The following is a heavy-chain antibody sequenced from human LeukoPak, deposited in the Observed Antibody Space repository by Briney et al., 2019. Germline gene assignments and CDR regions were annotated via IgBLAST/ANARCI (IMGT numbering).Heavy chain of an antibody. CDR2: IYPGDSDT. J-gene: IGHJ3*02. Sequence: GEPLKISCKGSGYSFSIYWIGWVRQMHGKGLEWLGIIYPGDSDTRYSPSFQGQVTISADRSISTAYLQWSGLKASDTAMYSCASQSSSWYAPNAFDIWGQGTMVTVSS. CDR3: ASQSSSWYAPNAFDI. V-gene: IGHV5-51*01. CDR1: GYSFSIYW. D-gene: IGHD6-13*01.